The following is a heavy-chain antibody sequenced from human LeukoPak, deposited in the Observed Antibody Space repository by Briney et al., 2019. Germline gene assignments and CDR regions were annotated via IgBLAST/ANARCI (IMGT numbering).Heavy chain of an antibody. J-gene: IGHJ4*02. D-gene: IGHD3-10*01. CDR2: IYHSGST. Sequence: PSETLSLTCVVSGYSISSGYYWGWIRQPPGKGLEWIGSIYHSGSTYYNPSLESRVTISLDRSKNQFSLKLSSVTAADTAVYYCARLHYGSGNYYNVHYWGQGTLVTVSS. CDR3: ARLHYGSGNYYNVHY. V-gene: IGHV4-38-2*01. CDR1: GYSISSGYY.